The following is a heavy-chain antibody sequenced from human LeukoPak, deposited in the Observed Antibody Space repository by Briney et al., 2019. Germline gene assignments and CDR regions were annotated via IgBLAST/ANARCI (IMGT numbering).Heavy chain of an antibody. D-gene: IGHD2/OR15-2a*01. CDR3: ARAFQAEAFDI. CDR1: GGSISSYY. V-gene: IGHV4-59*08. CDR2: IYYSGST. Sequence: SETLSLTCTVSGGSISSYYWSWIRQPPGKGLEWIGYIYYSGSTNYNPSLKSRVTISVDTSKNQFSLKLSSVTAADTAVYYCARAFQAEAFDIWGQGTMVTVSS. J-gene: IGHJ3*02.